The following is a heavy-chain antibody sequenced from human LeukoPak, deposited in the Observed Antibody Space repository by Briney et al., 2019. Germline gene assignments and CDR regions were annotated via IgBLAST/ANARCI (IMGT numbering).Heavy chain of an antibody. V-gene: IGHV1-46*01. CDR2: INPSGGST. CDR1: GYTFTSYY. Sequence: GASVKVSCKASGYTFTSYYMHWVRQAPGQGLEWMGIINPSGGSTSYAQKFQGRVTMTRDTSTSTVYMELSSLRSEDTAVYYCAREDYGHYSVPYYYYYMDVWGKGTTVTVSS. J-gene: IGHJ6*03. CDR3: AREDYGHYSVPYYYYYMDV. D-gene: IGHD4-17*01.